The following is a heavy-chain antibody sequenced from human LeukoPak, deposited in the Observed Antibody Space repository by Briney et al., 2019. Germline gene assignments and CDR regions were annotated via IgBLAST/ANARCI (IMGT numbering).Heavy chain of an antibody. J-gene: IGHJ4*02. D-gene: IGHD4-23*01. CDR3: AALHMTTVVTPSMGGDY. CDR2: FDPEDGET. V-gene: IGHV1-24*01. CDR1: GYTLTDLS. Sequence: ASVKVSCKVSGYTLTDLSMHWVRQAPGKGLECIGSFDPEDGETNYAQKFQGRVTMTEDTSTDTAYMELSSLRSEDTAVYYCAALHMTTVVTPSMGGDYWGQGTLVTVSS.